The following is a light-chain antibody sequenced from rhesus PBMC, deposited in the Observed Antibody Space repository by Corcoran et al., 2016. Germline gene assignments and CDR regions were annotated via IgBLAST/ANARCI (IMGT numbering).Light chain of an antibody. CDR2: AAS. CDR1: QGISSY. Sequence: DIQMTQSPSSLSASVGDTVTITCRASQGISSYLNWFQQKPGKAPKLLIFAASSLESGVPSRFSGSGSGTDFTLTISSLPPEDFAVYYCLQHNSYPLAFGGGTKVELK. V-gene: IGKV1-28*03. J-gene: IGKJ4*01. CDR3: LQHNSYPLA.